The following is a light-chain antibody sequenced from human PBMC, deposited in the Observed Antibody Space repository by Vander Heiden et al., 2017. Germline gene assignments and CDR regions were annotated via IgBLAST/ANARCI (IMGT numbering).Light chain of an antibody. CDR1: DIRGKS. V-gene: IGLV3-21*04. J-gene: IGLJ2*01. CDR2: YDS. Sequence: SYVLTQPPSVSLAPGQTARITCKGDDIRGKSVNWYQQKPGQAPVLVIYYDSDRTSGIPERFSGSNSGNTATLTISRVEAGDEADYYCQVWDSGSDHLVFGGGTKLTVL. CDR3: QVWDSGSDHLV.